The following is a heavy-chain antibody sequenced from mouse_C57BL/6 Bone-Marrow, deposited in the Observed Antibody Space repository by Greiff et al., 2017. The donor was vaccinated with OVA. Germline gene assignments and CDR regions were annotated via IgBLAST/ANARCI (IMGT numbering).Heavy chain of an antibody. CDR1: GYTFTSYW. CDR2: INPSNGGT. D-gene: IGHD3-2*02. Sequence: LQQPGTELVKPGASVKLSCKASGYTFTSYWMHWVKQRPGQGLEWIGNINPSNGGTNYNEKFKSKATLTVDKSSSTAYMQLSSLTSEDSAVYDCAGGSSGYVLCFDYWGQGTTLTVSS. CDR3: AGGSSGYVLCFDY. V-gene: IGHV1-53*01. J-gene: IGHJ2*01.